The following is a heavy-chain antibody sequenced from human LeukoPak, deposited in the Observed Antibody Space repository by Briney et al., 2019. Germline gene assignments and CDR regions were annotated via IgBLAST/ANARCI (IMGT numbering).Heavy chain of an antibody. CDR1: GFTFSSYA. V-gene: IGHV3-30-3*01. J-gene: IGHJ4*02. CDR2: ISYDGSNK. CDR3: AREEGLVLDY. Sequence: GGSLRLSCAASGFTFSSYAMHWVRQAPGKRLEWVAVISYDGSNKYYADSVKGRFTISRDYSKNTLYLQMNSLRAEDTAVYYCAREEGLVLDYWGQGTLVTVSS. D-gene: IGHD2-8*02.